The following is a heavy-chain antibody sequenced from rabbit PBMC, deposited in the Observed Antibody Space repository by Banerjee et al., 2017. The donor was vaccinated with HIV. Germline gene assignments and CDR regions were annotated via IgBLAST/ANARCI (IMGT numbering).Heavy chain of an antibody. Sequence: QEQLEESGGDLVKPEGSLTLTCTASGFSFSNKYVMCWVRQAPGKGLEWIACINTSSGNTVYATWAKGRFTISKTSSTTVTLQMTSLTAADTATYFCARANDGVVGLNLWGQGTLVTVS. V-gene: IGHV1S45*01. CDR2: INTSSGNT. J-gene: IGHJ4*01. CDR3: ARANDGVVGLNL. D-gene: IGHD2-1*01. CDR1: GFSFSNKYV.